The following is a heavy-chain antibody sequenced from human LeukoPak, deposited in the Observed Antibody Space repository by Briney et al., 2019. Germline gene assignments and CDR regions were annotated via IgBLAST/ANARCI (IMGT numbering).Heavy chain of an antibody. CDR2: ISGSGDNT. J-gene: IGHJ5*01. V-gene: IGHV3-23*01. Sequence: GGSLRLSCAASGFTLSSHSMNWVRQAPGKGLEWISTISGSGDNTYYAESVKGRFTISRDNSKNTLYLRMKSLRAEDAAIYYRAKESTVTPGNVNWFDSWGQGTLVTVSS. CDR1: GFTLSSHS. CDR3: AKESTVTPGNVNWFDS. D-gene: IGHD4-17*01.